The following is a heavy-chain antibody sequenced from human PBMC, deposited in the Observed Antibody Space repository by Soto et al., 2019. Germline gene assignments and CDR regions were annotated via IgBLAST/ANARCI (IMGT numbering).Heavy chain of an antibody. J-gene: IGHJ4*02. V-gene: IGHV3-23*01. Sequence: GGSLRLSCAASGFTFSIYAMSWVRQAPGKGLEWVSGISGSDDNTYDADSVKGRFSVSRDNSKNTVYLQMNSLRVEDTAVYYCARRGSGSYYDYWGQGTLVTVSS. CDR1: GFTFSIYA. CDR2: ISGSDDNT. CDR3: ARRGSGSYYDY. D-gene: IGHD1-26*01.